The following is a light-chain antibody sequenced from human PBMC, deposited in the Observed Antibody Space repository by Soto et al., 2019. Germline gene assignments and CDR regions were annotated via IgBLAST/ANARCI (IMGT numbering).Light chain of an antibody. J-gene: IGKJ4*01. Sequence: DIQMTQSPSTLSASVGDRVTITCWASQSISSWLAWYQQKSGKAPKLLIYDASSLESGVPSRFSGSGSGTEFTLTISSLQPDDFATYYCQQYKSNSLTFGGGTKVEIK. CDR3: QQYKSNSLT. CDR1: QSISSW. V-gene: IGKV1-5*01. CDR2: DAS.